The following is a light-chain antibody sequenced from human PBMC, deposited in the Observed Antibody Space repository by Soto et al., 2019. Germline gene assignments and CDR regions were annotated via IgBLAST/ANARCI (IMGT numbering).Light chain of an antibody. CDR1: ENIGIA. Sequence: EIVLTQSPATLSLSPGERATLSCRASENIGIALAWYQQKPEQAPRLLIYDASNRATGIPARFSGSGSGTDFTLTISSLETEDFALYYCQQRHNWPPLTFGGGTKVEIK. CDR2: DAS. CDR3: QQRHNWPPLT. J-gene: IGKJ4*01. V-gene: IGKV3-11*01.